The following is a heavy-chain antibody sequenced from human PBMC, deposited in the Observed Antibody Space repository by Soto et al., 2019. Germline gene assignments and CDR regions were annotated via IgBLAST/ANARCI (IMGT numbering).Heavy chain of an antibody. CDR2: MNPNSGNT. CDR1: GYTFTSCD. Sequence: ASVKVSCKASGYTFTSCDINWVRQATGQGLEWMGWMNPNSGNTGYAQKFQGRVTMTRNTSISTAYMELSSLRSEDTAVYYCARGWKLYYYDSSGSHQSDYWGQGTLVTVSS. CDR3: ARGWKLYYYDSSGSHQSDY. D-gene: IGHD3-22*01. V-gene: IGHV1-8*01. J-gene: IGHJ4*02.